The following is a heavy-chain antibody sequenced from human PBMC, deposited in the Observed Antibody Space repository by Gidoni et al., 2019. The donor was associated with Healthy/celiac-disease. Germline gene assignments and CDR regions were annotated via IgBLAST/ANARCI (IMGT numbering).Heavy chain of an antibody. Sequence: EVQLLESGGGLVPPGGSLRPSCAASGSPFRSYSMSWVRRAPGKGLEWVSAISGSGGSTYYADSVKGRFTISRDNSKNTLYLQMNSLRAEDTAVYYCAKGVNWYSSSWRFDYWGQGTLVTVSS. CDR2: ISGSGGST. V-gene: IGHV3-23*01. J-gene: IGHJ4*02. D-gene: IGHD6-13*01. CDR3: AKGVNWYSSSWRFDY. CDR1: GSPFRSYS.